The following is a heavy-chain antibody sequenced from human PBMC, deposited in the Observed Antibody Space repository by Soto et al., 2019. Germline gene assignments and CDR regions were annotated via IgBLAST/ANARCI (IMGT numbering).Heavy chain of an antibody. CDR2: ITSDGSSP. V-gene: IGHV3-74*01. D-gene: IGHD6-25*01. CDR3: ARARLATRPNYYYYYMDV. J-gene: IGHJ6*03. Sequence: EVQLVESGGGLVQPGGSLRLSCAASGFTFSSYWMHWVRQAPGKGLVWVSRITSDGSSPSYADSVKGRFTISRDNAKNTLYLQMNSLRAEDTAVYYCARARLATRPNYYYYYMDVWGKGTTVTVSS. CDR1: GFTFSSYW.